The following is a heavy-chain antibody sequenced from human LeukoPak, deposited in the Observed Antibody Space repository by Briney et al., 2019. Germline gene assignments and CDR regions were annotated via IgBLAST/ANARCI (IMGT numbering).Heavy chain of an antibody. J-gene: IGHJ6*02. D-gene: IGHD4-17*01. CDR3: AREIGRRTVTTFTVYYGMDV. V-gene: IGHV3-30*03. Sequence: GGSLRLSCAASGFTFSSYGMHWVRQAPGKGLEWVAVISYDGSNKYYADSVKGRFTISRDNSKNTLYLQMNSLRAEDTAVYYCAREIGRRTVTTFTVYYGMDVWGQGTTVTVSS. CDR1: GFTFSSYG. CDR2: ISYDGSNK.